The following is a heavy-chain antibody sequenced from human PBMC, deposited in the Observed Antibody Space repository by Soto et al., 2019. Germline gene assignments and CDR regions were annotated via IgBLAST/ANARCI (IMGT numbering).Heavy chain of an antibody. J-gene: IGHJ4*02. V-gene: IGHV3-11*01. Sequence: PGGSLRLSCAASGFTFSDYYMSWIRQAPGKGLEWVSYISSSGSTIYYADSVKGRFTISRDNAKNSLYLQMNSLRAEDTAVYYCARAAPGITMVRGVIPPFDYWGQGTLVTVSS. CDR3: ARAAPGITMVRGVIPPFDY. CDR1: GFTFSDYY. D-gene: IGHD3-10*01. CDR2: ISSSGSTI.